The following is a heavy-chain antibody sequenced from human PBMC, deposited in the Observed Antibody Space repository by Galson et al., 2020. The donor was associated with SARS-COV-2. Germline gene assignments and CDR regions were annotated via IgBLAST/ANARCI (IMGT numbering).Heavy chain of an antibody. D-gene: IGHD3-9*01. CDR3: AKDGKYYDILTGYYMVGYYYYYYGMDV. V-gene: IGHV3-30*18. CDR2: ISYDGSNK. J-gene: IGHJ6*02. CDR1: GFTFSSYG. Sequence: QAGGSLRLSCAASGFTFSSYGMHWVRQAPGKGLEWVAVISYDGSNKYYADSVKGRFTISRDNSKNTLYLQMNSLRAEDTAVYYCAKDGKYYDILTGYYMVGYYYYYYGMDVWGQGTTVTVSS.